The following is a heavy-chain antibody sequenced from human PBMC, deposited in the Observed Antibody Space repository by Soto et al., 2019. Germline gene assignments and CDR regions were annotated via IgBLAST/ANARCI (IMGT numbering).Heavy chain of an antibody. CDR2: IYRTGST. J-gene: IGHJ4*02. D-gene: IGHD1-7*01. Sequence: SETLSFTCAVSGGSFTSNNWWTWVRQPPGQGLEWIGEIYRTGSTNYNPSLKSRVTISLDKSENQFSLKVTSLTAADTAVYYCASRDPGTSVDYWGQGTLVTVSS. CDR1: GGSFTSNNW. V-gene: IGHV4-4*02. CDR3: ASRDPGTSVDY.